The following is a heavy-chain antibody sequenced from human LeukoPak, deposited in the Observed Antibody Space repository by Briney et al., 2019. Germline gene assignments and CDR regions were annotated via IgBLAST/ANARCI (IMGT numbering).Heavy chain of an antibody. CDR2: ISGSGGNT. V-gene: IGHV3-23*01. J-gene: IGHJ4*02. Sequence: HPGGSLRLSCGASGFTFSTYAMSWVRQAPGKGLEWVSAISGSGGNTYYADSVKGRFTISRDNSKNTLYLQMNSLRAEDTAVYYCAPLGSTVDYWGQGTLVTVSS. CDR1: GFTFSTYA. CDR3: APLGSTVDY.